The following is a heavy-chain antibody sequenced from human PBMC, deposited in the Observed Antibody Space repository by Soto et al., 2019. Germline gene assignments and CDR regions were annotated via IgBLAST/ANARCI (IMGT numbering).Heavy chain of an antibody. CDR1: GGSISSSSYY. D-gene: IGHD1-26*01. Sequence: PSETLSLTCTFSGGSISSSSYYWGWIRQPPGKGLEWIAYIYYSGSTYYDPSLKSRVAISVDTSKNQFSLKLSSVTAADTAVYYCARGEGYALDVWGQGTTVTVSS. CDR2: IYYSGST. J-gene: IGHJ6*02. V-gene: IGHV4-39*07. CDR3: ARGEGYALDV.